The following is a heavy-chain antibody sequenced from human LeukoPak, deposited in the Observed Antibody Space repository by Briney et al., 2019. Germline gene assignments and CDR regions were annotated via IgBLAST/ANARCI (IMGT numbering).Heavy chain of an antibody. Sequence: GGSLRLSCLASGFTFGDYAMTWVRQAPGEGLEWISLIRSEAHGGTTEYAASVRGRFTISRDDSHSTVVLHMNSLRFDDTGVYFCSRSSMVRGAKYFFDSWGQGALVTVSS. D-gene: IGHD3-10*01. CDR2: IRSEAHGGTT. CDR3: SRSSMVRGAKYFFDS. J-gene: IGHJ4*02. CDR1: GFTFGDYA. V-gene: IGHV3-49*04.